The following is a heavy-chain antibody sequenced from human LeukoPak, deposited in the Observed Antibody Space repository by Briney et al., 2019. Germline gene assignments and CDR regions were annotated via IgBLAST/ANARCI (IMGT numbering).Heavy chain of an antibody. CDR2: ISGSGGST. CDR1: GFTFSSYG. J-gene: IGHJ4*02. V-gene: IGHV3-23*01. CDR3: AKNSGYDQGFVGYFDY. D-gene: IGHD5-12*01. Sequence: GGSLRLSCAASGFTFSSYGVSWVRQAPGKGLEWVSAISGSGGSTYYADSVKGRFTISRDNSKNTLYLQMNSLRAEDTAVYYCAKNSGYDQGFVGYFDYWGQGTLVTVSS.